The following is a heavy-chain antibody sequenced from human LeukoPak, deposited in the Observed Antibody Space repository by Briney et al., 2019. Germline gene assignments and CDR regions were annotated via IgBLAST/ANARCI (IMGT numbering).Heavy chain of an antibody. CDR3: AREKDLVTGTTEFDY. CDR1: GYTFTGYY. J-gene: IGHJ4*02. Sequence: ASVKVPCKASGYTFTGYYMHWVRQAPGQGLEWMGWINPNSGGTNYAQKFQGRVTMTRDTSISTAYMELSRLRSDDTAVYYCAREKDLVTGTTEFDYWGQGTLVTVSS. D-gene: IGHD1-7*01. V-gene: IGHV1-2*02. CDR2: INPNSGGT.